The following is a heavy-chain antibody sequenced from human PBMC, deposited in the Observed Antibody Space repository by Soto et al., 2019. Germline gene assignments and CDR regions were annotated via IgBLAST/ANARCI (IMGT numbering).Heavy chain of an antibody. V-gene: IGHV1-69*01. CDR1: GGTFSSYA. D-gene: IGHD6-6*01. Sequence: QVQLVQSGAEVKKPGSSVKVSCKASGGTFSSYAISWVRQAPGQGLEWMGGIIPIFGTANYAQKFQGRVTITADESTSTAYMELSSLRSEDTAVYYCARVGTDSSSSFLQYYYYGMDVWGQGTTVTVSS. CDR3: ARVGTDSSSSFLQYYYYGMDV. CDR2: IIPIFGTA. J-gene: IGHJ6*02.